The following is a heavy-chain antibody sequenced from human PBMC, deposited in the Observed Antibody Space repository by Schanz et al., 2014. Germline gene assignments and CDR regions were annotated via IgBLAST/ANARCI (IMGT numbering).Heavy chain of an antibody. CDR1: GFTFSTYW. CDR3: ARPSDSSWYMDV. V-gene: IGHV3-21*01. CDR2: ISSSSSYI. D-gene: IGHD2-21*02. J-gene: IGHJ6*03. Sequence: EVQLVESGGGLVQPGGSLRLSCAASGFTFSTYWMHWVRQAPGKGLEWVSSISSSSSYISYADSVKGRFTISRDNAKNSLYLQMNSLRAEDTAVYYCARPSDSSWYMDVWGKGTTVTVSS.